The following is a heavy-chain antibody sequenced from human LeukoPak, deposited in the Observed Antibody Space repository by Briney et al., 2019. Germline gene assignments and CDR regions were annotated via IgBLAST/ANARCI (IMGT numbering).Heavy chain of an antibody. V-gene: IGHV3-30*03. CDR2: ISYDGSNK. Sequence: GGSLRLSCAGSGFIFSNYGMHWVRQAPGKGLEWVAVISYDGSNKYYADSVKGRFTISRDNSKNTLYLQMNSLRAEDTAVYYCVRCAYDYDYYYYMDVWGKGTTVTVSS. D-gene: IGHD5-12*01. J-gene: IGHJ6*03. CDR1: GFIFSNYG. CDR3: VRCAYDYDYYYYMDV.